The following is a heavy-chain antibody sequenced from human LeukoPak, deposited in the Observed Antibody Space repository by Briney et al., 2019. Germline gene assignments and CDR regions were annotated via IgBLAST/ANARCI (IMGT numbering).Heavy chain of an antibody. Sequence: SETLSLTCTVSGGSISSYYWSWIRQPPGKGLEWIGYIYYSGSTNYNPSLKSRVTISVDTSKNQFSLKLSSVTAADTAVYYCARHGRYLTVAAGGPFDYRGQGTLVTVSS. J-gene: IGHJ4*02. CDR2: IYYSGST. V-gene: IGHV4-59*08. CDR1: GGSISSYY. D-gene: IGHD6-13*01. CDR3: ARHGRYLTVAAGGPFDY.